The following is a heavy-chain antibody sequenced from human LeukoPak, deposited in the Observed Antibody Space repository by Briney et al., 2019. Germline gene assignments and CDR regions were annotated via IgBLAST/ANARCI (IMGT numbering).Heavy chain of an antibody. J-gene: IGHJ5*02. Sequence: SETLSLTCAVYGGSFSGYYWSWIRQPPGKGLEWIGEINHSGSTNYNPSLKSRVTMSVDTSKNQFSLKLSSVTAADTAVYYCARDDSSGWYAWFDPWGQGTLVTVSS. V-gene: IGHV4-34*01. CDR1: GGSFSGYY. CDR3: ARDDSSGWYAWFDP. D-gene: IGHD6-19*01. CDR2: INHSGST.